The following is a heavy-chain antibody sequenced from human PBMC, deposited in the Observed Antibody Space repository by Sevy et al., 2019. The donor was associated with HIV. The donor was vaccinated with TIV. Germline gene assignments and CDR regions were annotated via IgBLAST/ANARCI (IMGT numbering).Heavy chain of an antibody. V-gene: IGHV4-59*12. D-gene: IGHD2-2*02. CDR3: ARLRWDVVDAPGATPGCYFDS. CDR2: TSYSGTT. Sequence: SETLSLTCSVSGDSINNYYWSWIRQPPGKGLEWVGYTSYSGTTNYSPSIKSRVDISVDTSMHHFSLKINSVTAADPAVYYWARLRWDVVDAPGATPGCYFDSWGQGILVTVSS. CDR1: GDSINNYY. J-gene: IGHJ4*02.